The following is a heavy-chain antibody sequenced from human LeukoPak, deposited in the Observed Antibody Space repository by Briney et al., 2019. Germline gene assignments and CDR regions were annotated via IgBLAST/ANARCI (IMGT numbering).Heavy chain of an antibody. CDR2: ISPYNGNT. J-gene: IGHJ4*02. CDR1: GYTFKIYG. CDR3: AREGDGTTSSLYFDY. D-gene: IGHD1-7*01. V-gene: IGHV1-18*01. Sequence: ASVKVSCKASGYTFKIYGISWVRQAPGQGPEWMGWISPYNGNTNHAQKLQGRVTMTTDTSTSTAYMELRSPRSDDTAVYYCAREGDGTTSSLYFDYWGQGTLVIVSS.